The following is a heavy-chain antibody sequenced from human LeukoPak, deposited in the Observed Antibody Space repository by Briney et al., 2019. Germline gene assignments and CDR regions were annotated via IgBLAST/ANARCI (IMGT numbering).Heavy chain of an antibody. CDR2: ISGDNRRT. Sequence: GGSLRLSCAASGFTFSNYAMNWVRQAPVKGLEWVSSISGDNRRTYYADSVKGRFTISRDNSKNTLYLQMNSLRVEDTAIYYCAVYCSSVTCKGKFDPWGQGTLVTVSS. CDR1: GFTFSNYA. CDR3: AVYCSSVTCKGKFDP. J-gene: IGHJ5*02. V-gene: IGHV3-23*01. D-gene: IGHD2-2*01.